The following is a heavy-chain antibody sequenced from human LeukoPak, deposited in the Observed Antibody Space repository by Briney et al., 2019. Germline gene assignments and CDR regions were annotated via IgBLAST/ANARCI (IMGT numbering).Heavy chain of an antibody. CDR1: GYNFTSYW. J-gene: IGHJ4*02. D-gene: IGHD2-21*02. CDR2: IFPGDSDT. V-gene: IGHV5-51*01. Sequence: GESLKISCKGSGYNFTSYWIGWVRQMPGKGLEWMGIIFPGDSDTRYSPSFQGQVTMSADKSISTAYLQWSSLKASDTAMYYCARQFCASDCYSDYWGQGTLVTVSS. CDR3: ARQFCASDCYSDY.